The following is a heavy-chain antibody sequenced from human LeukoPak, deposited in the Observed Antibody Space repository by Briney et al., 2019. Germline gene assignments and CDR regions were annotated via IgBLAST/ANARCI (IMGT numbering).Heavy chain of an antibody. D-gene: IGHD1-26*01. Sequence: GGSLRLSCAASGFTFSSYWMSWVRQAPGKGLEWVANIKQDGSEKYYVDSVKGRFTISRDNAKNSLYLQMNSLRAEDAAVYYCARDLGNSGSYWPPNIYYYYYGMDVWGQGTTVTVSS. CDR2: IKQDGSEK. V-gene: IGHV3-7*01. J-gene: IGHJ6*02. CDR1: GFTFSSYW. CDR3: ARDLGNSGSYWPPNIYYYYYGMDV.